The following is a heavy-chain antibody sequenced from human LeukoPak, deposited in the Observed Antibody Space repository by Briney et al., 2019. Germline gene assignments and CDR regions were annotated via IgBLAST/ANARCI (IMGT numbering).Heavy chain of an antibody. D-gene: IGHD2-2*01. CDR1: GFTFSSYG. J-gene: IGHJ3*02. V-gene: IGHV3-30*02. CDR3: AKVLSVVPAANLDI. CDR2: IRYDGSNK. Sequence: TGGSLRLSCAASGFTFSSYGMHWVRQAPGKGLEWVAFIRYDGSNKYYADSVKGLFTISRDNSKNTLYLQMNSLRAEDTAVYYCAKVLSVVPAANLDIWGQGTMVTVSS.